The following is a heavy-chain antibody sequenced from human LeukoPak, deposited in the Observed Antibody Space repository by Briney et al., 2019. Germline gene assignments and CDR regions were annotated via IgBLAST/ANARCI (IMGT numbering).Heavy chain of an antibody. J-gene: IGHJ3*02. D-gene: IGHD6-19*01. V-gene: IGHV4-28*01. CDR1: GYSISSSNW. CDR3: ARILSSGWTGGAFDI. CDR2: IYYSGST. Sequence: SETLSLTCAVSGYSISSSNWWGWIRQSPGKGLEWIGYIYYSGSTYYNPSLKSRVTMSVDTSKNQFSLKLNSVNAVDTAVYYCARILSSGWTGGAFDIWGQGTMVIVSS.